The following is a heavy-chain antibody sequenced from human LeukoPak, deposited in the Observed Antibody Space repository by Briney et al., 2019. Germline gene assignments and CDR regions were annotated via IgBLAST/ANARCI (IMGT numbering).Heavy chain of an antibody. Sequence: PSDTLSLTCTVSGGAISIGDYYCSWIRQPPGWGLEWIGYISYSVNTSYNPSLMSRVTISLDTAKSQFSLKLSSVTAADTAVYFCASTNFNSNNCFGENWFDPWGQGTLVTVSS. D-gene: IGHD2-2*01. CDR2: ISYSVNT. CDR3: ASTNFNSNNCFGENWFDP. CDR1: GGAISIGDYY. V-gene: IGHV4-30-4*02. J-gene: IGHJ5*02.